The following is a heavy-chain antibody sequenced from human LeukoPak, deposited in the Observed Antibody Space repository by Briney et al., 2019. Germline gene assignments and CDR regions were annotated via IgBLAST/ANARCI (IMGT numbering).Heavy chain of an antibody. D-gene: IGHD5-12*01. CDR2: INPSGGST. J-gene: IGHJ4*02. V-gene: IGHV1-46*01. CDR1: GYTFTSYY. CDR3: VRDLEATIAA. Sequence: ASVKVSCKASGYTFTSYYMRWVRQAPGQGLEWMGIINPSGGSTSYAQKFQGRVTMTRDTSTSTVYMELSSLRSEDTAVYYCVRDLEATIAAWGQGTLVTVSS.